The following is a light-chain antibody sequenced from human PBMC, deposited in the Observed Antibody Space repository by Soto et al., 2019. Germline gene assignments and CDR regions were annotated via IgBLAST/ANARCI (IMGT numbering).Light chain of an antibody. CDR2: DVS. CDR3: SSYTSSSTLAAYV. J-gene: IGLJ1*01. CDR1: SSDVGGYNY. V-gene: IGLV2-14*01. Sequence: QSVLTQPASVSGSPGQSITISCTGTSSDVGGYNYVSWYQQHPGKAPKIMIYDVSNRPSGVSNRFSGSKSGNTASLTISGLQAEDEADYYCSSYTSSSTLAAYVFGTGTKLTVL.